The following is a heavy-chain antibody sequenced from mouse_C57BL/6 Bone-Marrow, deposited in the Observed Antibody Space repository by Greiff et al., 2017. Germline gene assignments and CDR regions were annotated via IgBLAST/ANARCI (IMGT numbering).Heavy chain of an antibody. CDR1: GYTFTSYY. Sequence: EVQLQQPGAELVMPGASVKLSCKASGYTFTSYYMHWVKQRTEQGLEWIGRIDPEDGETKYAPKFQGKATITADTSSNTAYLQLSSLTSEDTAVYYCASYGSRKRVDYWGQGTTLTVSS. CDR3: ASYGSRKRVDY. V-gene: IGHV14-2*01. J-gene: IGHJ2*01. CDR2: IDPEDGET. D-gene: IGHD1-1*01.